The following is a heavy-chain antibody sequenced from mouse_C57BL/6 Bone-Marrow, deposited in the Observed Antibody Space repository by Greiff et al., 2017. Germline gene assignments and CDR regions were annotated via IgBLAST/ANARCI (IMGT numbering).Heavy chain of an antibody. Sequence: QVQLQQPGAELVKPGASVKLSCKASGYTFTSYWMQWVKQRPGQGLEWIGEIDPSDSYTNYNQKFKGKATLTLDTSSSTAYMQLSSLTSEDSAVYYCARYGRRYFDVWGTGTTVTVSS. V-gene: IGHV1-50*01. J-gene: IGHJ1*03. CDR3: ARYGRRYFDV. D-gene: IGHD2-1*01. CDR2: IDPSDSYT. CDR1: GYTFTSYW.